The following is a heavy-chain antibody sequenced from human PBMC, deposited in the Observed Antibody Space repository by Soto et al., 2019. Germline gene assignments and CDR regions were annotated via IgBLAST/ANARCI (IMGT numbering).Heavy chain of an antibody. V-gene: IGHV4-39*01. CDR2: VYHNENT. Sequence: PSETLSLTCTVSGGSINDFAYYWGWIRQPPGKGLEWIGTVYHNENTYYNPSLKSRVTISVDTAKNQFSLNLSSVTAADTAIYFCARRERYYGSPGWFDPWGQGALVTVSS. J-gene: IGHJ5*02. CDR1: GGSINDFAYY. CDR3: ARRERYYGSPGWFDP. D-gene: IGHD3-16*01.